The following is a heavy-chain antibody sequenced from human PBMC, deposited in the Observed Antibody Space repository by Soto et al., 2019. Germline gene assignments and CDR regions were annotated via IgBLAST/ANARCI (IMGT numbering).Heavy chain of an antibody. CDR2: ISSDASDI. CDR1: GLDFSRFW. CDR3: ARDPWRYTSSLDS. V-gene: IGHV3-7*01. D-gene: IGHD2-2*01. J-gene: IGHJ4*02. Sequence: GGSLRLSCEASGLDFSRFWMGWVRQAPEKGLEWVADISSDASDIYYVDSVRGRFTISRDNAKNSLYLQMNSLRADDTAIYYCARDPWRYTSSLDSWGQGTLVTVSS.